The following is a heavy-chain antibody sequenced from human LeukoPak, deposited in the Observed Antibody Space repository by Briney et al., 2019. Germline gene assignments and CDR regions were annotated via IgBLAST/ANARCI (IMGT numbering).Heavy chain of an antibody. CDR1: GGSISSGGYS. CDR3: ARADSSGYTFDY. CDR2: IYHSGST. Sequence: PSQTLSLTCAVSGGSISSGGYSWSWIRQPPGKGLEWIGYIYHSGSTYYNPSLKSRVTISVDRSKNQFSLKLSSVTAADTAVYYCARADSSGYTFDYWGQGTLVTVSS. J-gene: IGHJ4*02. V-gene: IGHV4-30-2*01. D-gene: IGHD3-22*01.